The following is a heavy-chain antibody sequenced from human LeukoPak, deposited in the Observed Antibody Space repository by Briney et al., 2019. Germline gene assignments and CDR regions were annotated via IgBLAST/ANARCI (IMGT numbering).Heavy chain of an antibody. D-gene: IGHD3-3*01. CDR2: IRYDGGNK. V-gene: IGHV3-30*02. CDR3: AKDHYDFWSGYDLFDY. Sequence: GGSLRLSCAASGFTFSSYGMHWVRQAPGKGLEWVAFIRYDGGNKYYADSVKGRFTISRDNSKNTLYLQMNSLRAEDTAVYYCAKDHYDFWSGYDLFDYWGQGTLVTVSS. J-gene: IGHJ4*02. CDR1: GFTFSSYG.